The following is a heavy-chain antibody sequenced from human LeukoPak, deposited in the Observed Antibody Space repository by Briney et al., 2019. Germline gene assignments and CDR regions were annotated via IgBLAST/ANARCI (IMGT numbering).Heavy chain of an antibody. Sequence: KPSETLSLTCTVSGGSISSYYWSWIRQPPGKGLEWIGYIYYSGSTNYNPSLKSRVTISVDRSKNQFSLKLSSVTAADTAVYYCARAGGIRSSTSRSYYYYMDVWGKGTTVTVSS. D-gene: IGHD2-2*01. CDR2: IYYSGST. CDR3: ARAGGIRSSTSRSYYYYMDV. V-gene: IGHV4-59*12. CDR1: GGSISSYY. J-gene: IGHJ6*03.